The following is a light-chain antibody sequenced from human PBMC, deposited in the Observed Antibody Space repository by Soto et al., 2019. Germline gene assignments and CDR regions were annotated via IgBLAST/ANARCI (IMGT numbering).Light chain of an antibody. CDR1: NSNIGAGSG. CDR2: ANT. J-gene: IGLJ2*01. Sequence: QSVLTQPPSVTGAPGQRVTISCTGNNSNIGAGSGVNWYQRFPDKAPKLLIYANTHRPSGVPDRFSGSKSGTSASLAISGLRSEDEAEYHCASWDDSLRGSVVFGGGTKLTVL. V-gene: IGLV1-40*01. CDR3: ASWDDSLRGSVV.